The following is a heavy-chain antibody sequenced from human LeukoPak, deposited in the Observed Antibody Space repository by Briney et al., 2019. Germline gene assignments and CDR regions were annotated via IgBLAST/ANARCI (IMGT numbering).Heavy chain of an antibody. J-gene: IGHJ1*01. CDR2: ISGSGDST. D-gene: IGHD6-13*01. CDR3: AKDSDGSSSWEFAEYFQH. CDR1: GFAFSSYA. V-gene: IGHV3-23*01. Sequence: QSGGSLRLSCAASGFAFSSYAMSWVRQAPGKGLEWVSGISGSGDSTYYADSVKGRFTISRDNSKNTLYLQMNSLRVEDTAVYYCAKDSDGSSSWEFAEYFQHWGQGTLVTVSS.